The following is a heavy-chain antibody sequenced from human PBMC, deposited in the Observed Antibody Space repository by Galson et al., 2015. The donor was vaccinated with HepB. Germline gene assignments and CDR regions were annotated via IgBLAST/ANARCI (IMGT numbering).Heavy chain of an antibody. CDR2: IIPILGIA. CDR3: ASGKSPLTGYYRPFDF. CDR1: GGTFSSYA. J-gene: IGHJ4*02. Sequence: SVKVSCKASGGTFSSYAISWVRQAPGQGLEWMGGIIPILGIANYAQKFQGRVTITADKSTSTAYMELSSLRSEDTAVYYCASGKSPLTGYYRPFDFWGQGTLVTVSS. V-gene: IGHV1-69*10. D-gene: IGHD3-9*01.